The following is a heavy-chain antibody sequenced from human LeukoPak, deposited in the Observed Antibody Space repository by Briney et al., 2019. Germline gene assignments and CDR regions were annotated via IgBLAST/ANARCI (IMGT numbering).Heavy chain of an antibody. CDR1: GFTVSSNY. CDR3: ARDHRGSGSRYYYYYMDV. Sequence: GGSLRLSCAASGFTVSSNYMNWVRQAPGKGLEWVSVIYSGGSTYYADSVKGRFTISRDNAKNTLYLQMNSLRAEDTAVYYCARDHRGSGSRYYYYYMDVWGKGTTVTVSS. D-gene: IGHD3-10*01. V-gene: IGHV3-53*01. CDR2: IYSGGST. J-gene: IGHJ6*03.